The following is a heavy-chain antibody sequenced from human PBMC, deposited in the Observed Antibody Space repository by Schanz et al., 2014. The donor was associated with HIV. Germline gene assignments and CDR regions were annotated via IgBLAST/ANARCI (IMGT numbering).Heavy chain of an antibody. CDR3: AKDRITGTTGVPYYYYGMDA. D-gene: IGHD1-7*01. Sequence: VQLLESGGGLVQPGGSLRLSCAASGFTFSDYYMSWIRQAPGKGLEWVALIWYHGNMTYYADSVKGRFTISRDNSKNTLYLQMNSLRAEDTAVYYCAKDRITGTTGVPYYYYGMDAWGQGTAVTVSS. V-gene: IGHV3-30*02. CDR2: IWYHGNMT. CDR1: GFTFSDYY. J-gene: IGHJ6*02.